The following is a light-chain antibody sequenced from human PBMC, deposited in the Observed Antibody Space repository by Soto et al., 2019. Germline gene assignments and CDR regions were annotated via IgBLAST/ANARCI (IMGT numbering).Light chain of an antibody. CDR1: QSISSW. V-gene: IGKV1-5*03. J-gene: IGKJ1*01. Sequence: IQMTQSPSTLSASVGDRVTITCRASQSISSWLAWYQQKPGKAPKPLIYKASSLESGVPSRFSGSGSGTEFTLTISSLQPDDFATYYCQQYNNYPWTFGQGTKVEIK. CDR2: KAS. CDR3: QQYNNYPWT.